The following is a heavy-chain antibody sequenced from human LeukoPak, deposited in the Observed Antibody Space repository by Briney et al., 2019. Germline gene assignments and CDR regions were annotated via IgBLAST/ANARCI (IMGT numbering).Heavy chain of an antibody. Sequence: SETLSLTCTVSGGSISSCYWSWIRQPPGKGLEWIGYIYYSGSTNYNPSLKSRVTISVDTSKNQFSLKLSSVTAADTAVYYCARVTYYYDSSGYYYFDYWGQGTLVTVSS. D-gene: IGHD3-22*01. CDR2: IYYSGST. CDR3: ARVTYYYDSSGYYYFDY. J-gene: IGHJ4*02. V-gene: IGHV4-59*01. CDR1: GGSISSCY.